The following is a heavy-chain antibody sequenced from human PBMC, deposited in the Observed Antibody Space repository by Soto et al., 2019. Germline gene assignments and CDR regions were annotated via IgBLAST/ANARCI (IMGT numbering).Heavy chain of an antibody. Sequence: GGSLRLSCTASGFTFSGFWMHWVRQAPGKGLVWVSRINGDGSVTNYADSVKGRFTISRDNSKNTLYLQMNSLRAEDTAVYYCARVGDPAAGPVDYWGQGTLVTVSS. CDR1: GFTFSGFW. CDR2: INGDGSVT. CDR3: ARVGDPAAGPVDY. D-gene: IGHD6-13*01. J-gene: IGHJ4*02. V-gene: IGHV3-74*01.